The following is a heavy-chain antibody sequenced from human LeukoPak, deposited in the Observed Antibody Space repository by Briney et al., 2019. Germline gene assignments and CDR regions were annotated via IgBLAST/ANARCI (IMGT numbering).Heavy chain of an antibody. CDR2: IYYSGST. V-gene: IGHV4-39*01. J-gene: IGHJ5*02. Sequence: PSETLSLTCTVSGGSISSSSYYWGWIRQPPGKGLEWIGSIYYSGSTYYNPSLKSRVTISVDTSKNQFSLKLSSVTAADTAVYYCARHLCFWSGYYVVDPWGQGTLVTVSS. CDR1: GGSISSSSYY. D-gene: IGHD3-3*01. CDR3: ARHLCFWSGYYVVDP.